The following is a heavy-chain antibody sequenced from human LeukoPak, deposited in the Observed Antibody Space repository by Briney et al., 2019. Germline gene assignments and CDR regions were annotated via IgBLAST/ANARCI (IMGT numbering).Heavy chain of an antibody. J-gene: IGHJ4*02. CDR3: AIYRSDTETAF. Sequence: GGSLRLSCAASGFTFSTYWMFWVRQAPGKGLVWVSRINNDGSSTSYADSVKGRFTISRDNSKNTLYLQMNSLRDEDTAVYYCAIYRSDTETAFWGLGTLVTVSS. V-gene: IGHV3-74*01. D-gene: IGHD3-16*02. CDR2: INNDGSST. CDR1: GFTFSTYW.